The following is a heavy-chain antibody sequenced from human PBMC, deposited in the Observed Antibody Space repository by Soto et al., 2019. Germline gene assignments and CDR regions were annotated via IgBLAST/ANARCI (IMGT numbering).Heavy chain of an antibody. Sequence: EVQLVESGGGLVKPGGSLRLSCAGSGFSFSSYSMNWVRQAPGKGLEWVSSISSSSSFIYYAVSVKGRVTISRDNAKNSRYLQMNSLRAEDTAVYFCAKFTLSFTGCTSSSYFDYWGRGTLVIVSS. V-gene: IGHV3-21*02. CDR1: GFSFSSYS. CDR3: AKFTLSFTGCTSSSYFDY. CDR2: ISSSSSFI. J-gene: IGHJ4*02. D-gene: IGHD6-13*01.